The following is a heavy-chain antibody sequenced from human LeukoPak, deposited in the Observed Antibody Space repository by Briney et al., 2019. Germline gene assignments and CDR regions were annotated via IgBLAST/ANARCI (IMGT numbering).Heavy chain of an antibody. CDR3: AGDLYDNGYYYGMDV. CDR2: INTNTGNP. D-gene: IGHD2-8*01. J-gene: IGHJ6*02. CDR1: GYTFTSYA. V-gene: IGHV7-4-1*02. Sequence: ASVKVSCKASGYTFTSYAMNWVRQAPGQGLEWMGWINTNTGNPTYAQGFTGRFVFSLDTSVSTAYLQISSLKAEDTAVYYCAGDLYDNGYYYGMDVWGQGTTVTVSS.